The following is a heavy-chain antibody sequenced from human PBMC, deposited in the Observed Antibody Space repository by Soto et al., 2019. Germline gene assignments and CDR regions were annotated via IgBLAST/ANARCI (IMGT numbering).Heavy chain of an antibody. CDR1: GGSFSGYY. CDR3: ARGPPRNSNLGYYYMDV. J-gene: IGHJ6*03. D-gene: IGHD4-4*01. V-gene: IGHV4-34*01. Sequence: SETLSLTCAVYGGSFSGYYWSWIRQPPGKGLEWIGEINHSGSTNYNPSLKSRVTISVDTSKNQFSLKLSSVTAADTAVYYCARGPPRNSNLGYYYMDVWGKGTTVTVSS. CDR2: INHSGST.